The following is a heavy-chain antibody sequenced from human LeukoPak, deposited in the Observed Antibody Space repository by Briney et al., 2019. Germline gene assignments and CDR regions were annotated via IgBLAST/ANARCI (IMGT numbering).Heavy chain of an antibody. CDR2: IITDGSGA. CDR1: GFTFSKYW. CDR3: VSFIEERD. D-gene: IGHD1-26*01. J-gene: IGHJ4*02. Sequence: GGSLRLSCAASGFTFSKYWMHWVRQPPGKGPVWVSKIITDGSGAIYADSVRGRFTISRDNAKNTVYLQMNSLRVEDTAVYYCVSFIEERDWGQGTILAVSS. V-gene: IGHV3-74*01.